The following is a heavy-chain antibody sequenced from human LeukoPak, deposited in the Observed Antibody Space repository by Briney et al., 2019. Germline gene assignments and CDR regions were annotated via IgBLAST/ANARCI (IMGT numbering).Heavy chain of an antibody. V-gene: IGHV3-48*04. CDR2: ISSSSSTI. J-gene: IGHJ4*02. Sequence: GGSLRLSCAASGFTFSSYWMSWVRQAPGKGLEWVSYISSSSSTIYYADSVKGRFTISRDNAKNSLYLQMNSLRAEDTAVYYCARDFRAIAVAGTNWGQGTLVTVSS. CDR1: GFTFSSYW. CDR3: ARDFRAIAVAGTN. D-gene: IGHD6-19*01.